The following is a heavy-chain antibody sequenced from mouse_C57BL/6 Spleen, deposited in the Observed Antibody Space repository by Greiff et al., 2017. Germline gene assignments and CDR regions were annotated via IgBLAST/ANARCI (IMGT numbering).Heavy chain of an antibody. CDR2: IYPRDGST. J-gene: IGHJ1*03. CDR3: ARPYYYGSSPYWYFDV. CDR1: GYTFTSYD. D-gene: IGHD1-1*01. Sequence: VKLMESGPELVKPGASVKLSCKASGYTFTSYDINWVKQRPGQGLEWIGWIYPRDGSTKYNEKFKGKATLTVDTSSSTAYMELHSLTSEDSAVYFCARPYYYGSSPYWYFDVWGTGTTVTVSS. V-gene: IGHV1-85*01.